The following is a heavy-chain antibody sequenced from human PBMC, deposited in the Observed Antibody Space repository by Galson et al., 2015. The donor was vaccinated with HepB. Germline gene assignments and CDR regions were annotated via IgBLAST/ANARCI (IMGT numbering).Heavy chain of an antibody. J-gene: IGHJ6*02. V-gene: IGHV1-18*01. CDR2: ISPYNGNT. D-gene: IGHD2-15*01. CDR1: GYTFLSYG. CDR3: ARGGYGRGGNAHAWGTSDYYFYGLDV. Sequence: SVKVSCKASGYTFLSYGINWVRQAPGQGLEWLGWISPYNGNTNYAQSLQGRVTMTTDTSTRTVYMDMRSLRSDDTAVYFCARGGYGRGGNAHAWGTSDYYFYGLDVWGQGTTVTVSS.